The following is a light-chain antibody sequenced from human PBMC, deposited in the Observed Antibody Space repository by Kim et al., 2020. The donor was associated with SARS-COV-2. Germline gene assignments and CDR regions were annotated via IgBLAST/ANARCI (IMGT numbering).Light chain of an antibody. CDR3: SSYAGSNNLV. V-gene: IGLV2-8*01. J-gene: IGLJ1*01. CDR2: EVK. CDR1: STDIGGSDY. Sequence: GQSVAISGTGTSTDIGGSDYVAWYQQPPGKAPKLIIYEVKWRPSGVSDRFSGSKSAYMASLTISGLQADDEADYYCSSYAGSNNLVFGTGTKVTVL.